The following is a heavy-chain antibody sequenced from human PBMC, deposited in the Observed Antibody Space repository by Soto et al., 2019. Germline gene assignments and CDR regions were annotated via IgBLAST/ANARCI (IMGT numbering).Heavy chain of an antibody. Sequence: ASVKVSCKASGYKFTTYFIHWVRQAPGKGLEWMGMIHPSGDTGYAQKFRGRVTMTIDTTTTTAYMELTNLTSEDTAVYFSVRGYCTTSPCSGDFQFWGQGTLVTVSS. CDR1: GYKFTTYF. J-gene: IGHJ1*01. D-gene: IGHD2-15*01. V-gene: IGHV1-46*01. CDR3: VRGYCTTSPCSGDFQF. CDR2: IHPSGDT.